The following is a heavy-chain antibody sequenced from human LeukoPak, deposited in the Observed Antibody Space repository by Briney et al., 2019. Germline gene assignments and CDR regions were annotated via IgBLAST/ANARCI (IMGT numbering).Heavy chain of an antibody. CDR3: ARSLGPVYSSGWLFDY. CDR2: INYSGST. CDR1: GGSISSYY. D-gene: IGHD6-19*01. J-gene: IGHJ4*02. V-gene: IGHV4-59*08. Sequence: SETLSLTCTVSGGSISSYYWSWIRQPPGKGLEWIGYINYSGSTNYNPSLKSRVTISVDTSKNQFSLKLSSVTAADTAVYYCARSLGPVYSSGWLFDYWGQGTLVTVSS.